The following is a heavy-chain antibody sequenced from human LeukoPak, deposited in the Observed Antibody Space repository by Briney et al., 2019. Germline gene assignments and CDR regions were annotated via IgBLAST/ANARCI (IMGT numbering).Heavy chain of an antibody. V-gene: IGHV4-59*01. D-gene: IGHD5-18*01. CDR1: GGSISNYY. CDR2: INYSGST. CDR3: ARTTEGGYTYGYFYYYYMDV. J-gene: IGHJ6*03. Sequence: SSETLSLTCTVSGGSISNYYWSWIRQPPGKGLEWIGYINYSGSTNYNPSLKSRVTISVDTSKNQFSLKLNSVTAADTAVYYCARTTEGGYTYGYFYYYYMDVWGKGTTVTISS.